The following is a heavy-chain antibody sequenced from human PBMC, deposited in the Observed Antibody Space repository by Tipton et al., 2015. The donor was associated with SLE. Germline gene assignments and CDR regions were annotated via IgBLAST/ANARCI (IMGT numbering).Heavy chain of an antibody. V-gene: IGHV3-23*01. D-gene: IGHD4-17*01. J-gene: IGHJ4*02. Sequence: GSLRLSCTASGFAFSFHTMTWVRQAPGKGLEWVSGVTNSGGTTWYADSVKGRFTISRDNSKNTLYLQMNNLRPEDTAVYYCARDAYGDSTVLLDYWGQGTLVTVSS. CDR1: GFAFSFHT. CDR3: ARDAYGDSTVLLDY. CDR2: VTNSGGTT.